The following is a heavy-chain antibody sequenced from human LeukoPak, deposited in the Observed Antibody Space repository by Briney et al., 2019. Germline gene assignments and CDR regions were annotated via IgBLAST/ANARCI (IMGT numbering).Heavy chain of an antibody. V-gene: IGHV3-64*01. D-gene: IGHD2-15*01. CDR2: ISSNGNT. CDR3: ARARVAAKSGYMDV. CDR1: GFTFSTYG. Sequence: LTLSCAASGFTFSTYGMYWVRQAPGKGLEYVSSISSNGNTYYAKSVKGRFTISRENPKNTLYLQMGRLRDEDLAVYYCARARVAAKSGYMDVWGTGTTVTISS. J-gene: IGHJ6*03.